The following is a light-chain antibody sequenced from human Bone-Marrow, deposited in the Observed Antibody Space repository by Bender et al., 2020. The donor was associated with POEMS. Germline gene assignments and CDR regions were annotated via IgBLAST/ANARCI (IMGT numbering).Light chain of an antibody. CDR3: YSTDSSGNHGL. J-gene: IGLJ2*01. Sequence: SYELTQPPSVSVSPGQTARITCSGDALPKKYAYWYQQQSGQAPVLVIYEDIKRPSGIPERFSGSSSGTMATLTISGAQVEDEADYYCYSTDSSGNHGLFGGGTKLTVL. V-gene: IGLV3-10*01. CDR1: ALPKKY. CDR2: EDI.